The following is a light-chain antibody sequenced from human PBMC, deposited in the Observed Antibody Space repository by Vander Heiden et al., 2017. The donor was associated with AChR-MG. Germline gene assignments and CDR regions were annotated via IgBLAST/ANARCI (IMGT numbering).Light chain of an antibody. CDR3: QQYGSSPVT. CDR2: GAS. Sequence: EIVLTQSPDTLSLSPGERATVSCRASQSVSSNYLAWYQQKPGQAPTLLIYGASSRATDIPDRFSGSGSGTDFTLTISRLEPEDFAVYSCQQYGSSPVTFGGRTKVEIK. J-gene: IGKJ4*01. V-gene: IGKV3-20*01. CDR1: QSVSSNY.